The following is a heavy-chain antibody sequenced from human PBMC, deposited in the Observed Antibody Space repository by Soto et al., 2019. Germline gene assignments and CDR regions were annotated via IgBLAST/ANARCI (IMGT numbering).Heavy chain of an antibody. CDR2: ISYDGSDK. Sequence: GGSLRLSCAGSGFTFSSYGMHWVRQAPGKGLEWVAVISYDGSDKYYGDNVKGRFTISRDDSKNTLYLQMNSLRVEDTAIYYCAKTAGYDYVWGSSGLDPWGQGTLVTVSS. V-gene: IGHV3-30*18. CDR3: AKTAGYDYVWGSSGLDP. J-gene: IGHJ5*02. CDR1: GFTFSSYG. D-gene: IGHD3-16*01.